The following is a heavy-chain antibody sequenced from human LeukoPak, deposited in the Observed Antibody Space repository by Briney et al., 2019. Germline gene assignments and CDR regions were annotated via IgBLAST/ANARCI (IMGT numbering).Heavy chain of an antibody. CDR2: IYPGDSDT. J-gene: IGHJ4*02. D-gene: IGHD2-2*02. CDR1: GYSFTSYW. CDR3: ARQVLARYCRSTSCYTGGLDY. Sequence: GESLKISCKGSGYSFTSYWIGWVRQMPGKGLEWMGIIYPGDSDTRYSPSFQGQVTISADKSISTAYLQWSSLKASDTAMYYRARQVLARYCRSTSCYTGGLDYWGQGTLVTVSS. V-gene: IGHV5-51*01.